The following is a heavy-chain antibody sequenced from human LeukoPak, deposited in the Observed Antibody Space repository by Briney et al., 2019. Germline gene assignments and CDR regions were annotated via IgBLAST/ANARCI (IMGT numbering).Heavy chain of an antibody. D-gene: IGHD4-17*01. CDR1: GYTLTELS. CDR2: FDPEDGET. V-gene: IGHV1-24*01. J-gene: IGHJ4*02. CDR3: ATVPLYGDNFDY. Sequence: ASVKVSCKVSGYTLTELSMHWVRQAPGKGLEWMGGFDPEDGETIYAQKFQGRDTMTEDTSTDTAYMELSSLRSEDTAVYYCATVPLYGDNFDYWGQGTLVTVSS.